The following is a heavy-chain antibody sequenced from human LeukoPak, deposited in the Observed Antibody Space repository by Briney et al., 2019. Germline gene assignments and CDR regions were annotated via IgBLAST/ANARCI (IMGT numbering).Heavy chain of an antibody. CDR1: GGTFSSYA. CDR3: ARGLQSGSENY. Sequence: ASVKVSCKASGGTFSSYAISWVRQAPGQGLEWMGWMNPNSGNTGYAQKFQGRVTMTRNTSISTAYMELSSLRSEDTAVHYCARGLQSGSENYWGQGTLVTVSS. V-gene: IGHV1-8*02. J-gene: IGHJ4*02. CDR2: MNPNSGNT. D-gene: IGHD3-10*01.